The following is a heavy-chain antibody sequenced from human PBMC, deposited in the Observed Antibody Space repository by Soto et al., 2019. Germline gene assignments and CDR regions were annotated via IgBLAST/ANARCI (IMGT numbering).Heavy chain of an antibody. CDR2: IDPSDSYT. J-gene: IGHJ4*02. CDR1: GYSFTSYW. CDR3: ARAPTVSYSHADY. D-gene: IGHD4-4*01. V-gene: IGHV5-10-1*01. Sequence: GESLKISCKGSGYSFTSYWISWVRQMPGKGLEWMGRIDPSDSYTNYSPSFQGHVTISADKSISTAYLQWSSLKASDTAMYYCARAPTVSYSHADYWGQGTLVTVSS.